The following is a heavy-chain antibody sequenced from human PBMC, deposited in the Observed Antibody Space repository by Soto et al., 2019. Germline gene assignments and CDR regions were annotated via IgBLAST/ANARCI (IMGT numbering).Heavy chain of an antibody. CDR3: ARGGGFSGNYL. CDR2: IDTDGSTT. CDR1: GVSFSDYW. Sequence: EVQLVESGGGLVQPGGSLRLSCAASGVSFSDYWMHWVRQAPGKGLVWVSCIDTDGSTTTYADSVKGRSTISRDNVKNTLYLQMDSLRAEDTALYYCARGGGFSGNYLGGQGTLVTVSS. D-gene: IGHD1-26*01. J-gene: IGHJ4*02. V-gene: IGHV3-74*01.